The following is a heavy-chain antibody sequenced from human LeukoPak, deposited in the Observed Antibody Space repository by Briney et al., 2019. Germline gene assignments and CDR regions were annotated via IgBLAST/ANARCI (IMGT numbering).Heavy chain of an antibody. Sequence: KPSETLSLTCTVSGGSISSGDYYWSWIRQPPGKGLEWIGYIYYSGNTFHYNPSLKSRVNISVDTSKNQFSLRLSSVTAVDTAVYYCASTNCSSASCYGANWFDPWGQGTLATVSS. J-gene: IGHJ5*02. CDR3: ASTNCSSASCYGANWFDP. V-gene: IGHV4-30-4*08. CDR1: GGSISSGDYY. D-gene: IGHD2-2*01. CDR2: IYYSGNT.